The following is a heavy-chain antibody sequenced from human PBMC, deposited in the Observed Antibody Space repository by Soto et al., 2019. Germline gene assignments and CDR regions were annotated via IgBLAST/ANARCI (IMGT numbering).Heavy chain of an antibody. D-gene: IGHD4-17*01. CDR1: GFTFSAFA. V-gene: IGHV3-73*01. CDR3: ARDRYGDPLWGQDDFDY. CDR2: IKSKANSYAT. J-gene: IGHJ4*02. Sequence: GGSLRLSCAASGFTFSAFAMHWVRQASGKGLEWVGRIKSKANSYATAYTASVRGRFTISRDDSKNTAYLQMNSLRTEDSAVYYCARDRYGDPLWGQDDFDYWGQGTLVTVSS.